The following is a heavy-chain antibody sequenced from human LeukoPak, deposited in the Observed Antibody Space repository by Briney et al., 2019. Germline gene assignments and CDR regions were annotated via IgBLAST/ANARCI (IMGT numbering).Heavy chain of an antibody. D-gene: IGHD5-12*01. CDR2: INHLGSA. CDR3: AREDGSSGYDDF. Sequence: SSETLSLTCSVSGYSITSTSFWAWIWQTPGKGLEWIGSINHLGSAYYNPSLESRVTISVDTSKNHFSLNLKSVTAADTAVYYCAREDGSSGYDDFWGQGTLVTVSS. V-gene: IGHV4-38-2*02. CDR1: GYSITSTSF. J-gene: IGHJ4*02.